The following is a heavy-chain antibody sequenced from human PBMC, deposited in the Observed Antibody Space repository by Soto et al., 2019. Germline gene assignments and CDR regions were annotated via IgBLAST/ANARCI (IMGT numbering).Heavy chain of an antibody. D-gene: IGHD3-10*01. CDR3: ARDPQFGINWYFDL. Sequence: QVQLVESGGGVVQPGRSLRLSCAASGFTFSSYGMHWIRQAPGKGLEWVAVIWYDGSNKYYADSVKGRFTISRDXSKNXXXXXXXXXRAEDTAVYYCARDPQFGINWYFDLWGRGTLVTVSS. J-gene: IGHJ2*01. CDR2: IWYDGSNK. V-gene: IGHV3-33*01. CDR1: GFTFSSYG.